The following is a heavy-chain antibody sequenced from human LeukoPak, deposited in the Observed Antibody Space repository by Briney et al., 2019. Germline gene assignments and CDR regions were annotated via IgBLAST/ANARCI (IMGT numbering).Heavy chain of an antibody. CDR2: ITYTGST. CDR3: ARSLGVLSGYFDA. V-gene: IGHV4-59*01. CDR1: SDSIRDYY. D-gene: IGHD3-10*01. J-gene: IGHJ3*01. Sequence: SETLSLTCSISSDSIRDYYWTWIRQVPGKGLEWIGYITYTGSTNYSPSLKNRVTLSIDTSRKQFSLRLTSVTAADTAVYFCARSLGVLSGYFDAWGQGTMVTVSS.